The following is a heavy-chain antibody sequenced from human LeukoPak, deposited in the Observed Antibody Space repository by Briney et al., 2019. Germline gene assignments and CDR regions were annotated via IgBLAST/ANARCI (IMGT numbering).Heavy chain of an antibody. D-gene: IGHD3-22*01. V-gene: IGHV4-39*01. CDR2: IYYSGST. CDR1: GGSISNNIYY. J-gene: IGHJ4*02. CDR3: ARQRRKSHYDSSGYYLY. Sequence: SETLSLTCSVSGGSISNNIYYWGWIRQPPGKGLEWIGNIYYSGSTYYNPSLKSRVIISVDTSKNQFSLKLSSVTAADTAVYYCARQRRKSHYDSSGYYLYWGQGTLVTVSS.